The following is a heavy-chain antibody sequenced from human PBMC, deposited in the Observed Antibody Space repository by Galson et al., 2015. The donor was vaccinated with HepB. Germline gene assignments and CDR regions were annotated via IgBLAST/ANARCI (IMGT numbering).Heavy chain of an antibody. Sequence: SLRLSCAASGFTFSSYAMSWVRQAPGKGLEWVSAISGSGGSTYYADSVKGRFTISRDNSKNTLYLQMNSLRAEDTAVYYCARESIVVVIATRGGFDYWGQGTLVTVSS. CDR2: ISGSGGST. V-gene: IGHV3-23*01. D-gene: IGHD2-21*01. J-gene: IGHJ4*02. CDR1: GFTFSSYA. CDR3: ARESIVVVIATRGGFDY.